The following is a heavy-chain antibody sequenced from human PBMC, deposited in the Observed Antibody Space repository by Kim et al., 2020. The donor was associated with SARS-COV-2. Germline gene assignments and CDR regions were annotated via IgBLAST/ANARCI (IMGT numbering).Heavy chain of an antibody. J-gene: IGHJ4*02. D-gene: IGHD3-16*01. V-gene: IGHV4-59*08. Sequence: NYHPSLKRRVTISVVTSKNQFSLKLNSVTAADTAVYYCARHDDYGDPFDYWGQGILVTVSS. CDR3: ARHDDYGDPFDY.